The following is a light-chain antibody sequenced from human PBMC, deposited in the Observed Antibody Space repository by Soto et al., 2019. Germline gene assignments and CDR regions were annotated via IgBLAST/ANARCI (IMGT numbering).Light chain of an antibody. CDR3: QQYDSSPWT. Sequence: EIVLTQSPGTLSLSPGERATLSCRASQSVSSSYLAWYQQKPGQAPRLLIYGASSRATGIPDRFSGGGSGTDFTLTITRLEPEDCAVYYCQQYDSSPWTFGQGTKVEIK. J-gene: IGKJ1*01. CDR1: QSVSSSY. V-gene: IGKV3-20*01. CDR2: GAS.